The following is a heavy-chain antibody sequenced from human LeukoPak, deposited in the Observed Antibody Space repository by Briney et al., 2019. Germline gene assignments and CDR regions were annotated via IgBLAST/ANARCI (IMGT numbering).Heavy chain of an antibody. CDR2: INHSGST. V-gene: IGHV4-34*01. J-gene: IGHJ4*02. CDR1: GGSFSGYY. Sequence: SETLSLTCAVYGGSFSGYYWSWIRQPPGEGLEWIGEINHSGSTNYNPSLKSRVTISVDTSKNQFSLKLSSVTAADTAVYYCARGDNTYYYDSSGLFDYWGQGTLVTVSS. CDR3: ARGDNTYYYDSSGLFDY. D-gene: IGHD3-22*01.